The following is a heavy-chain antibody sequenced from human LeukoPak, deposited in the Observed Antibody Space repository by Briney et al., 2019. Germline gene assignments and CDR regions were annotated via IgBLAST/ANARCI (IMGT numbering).Heavy chain of an antibody. CDR1: GLTFSNYG. CDR3: AKDMWIQLSLGHYFDY. CDR2: ISGSGGST. J-gene: IGHJ4*02. V-gene: IGHV3-23*01. Sequence: PGGSLRLSCEASGLTFSNYGMSWVRQAPGKGLEWVSAISGSGGSTYYADSVKGRFTISRDNSKNTLYLQMNSLRAEDTAVYYCAKDMWIQLSLGHYFDYWGPGTLVTVSS. D-gene: IGHD5-18*01.